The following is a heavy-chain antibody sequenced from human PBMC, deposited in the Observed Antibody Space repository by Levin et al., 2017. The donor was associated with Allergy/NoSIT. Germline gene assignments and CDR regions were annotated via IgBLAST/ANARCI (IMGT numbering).Heavy chain of an antibody. Sequence: LGESLKISCKGSGYSFTNYWIAWVRQMPGKGLEWMGIIYPGDSDTRYSPSFQGQVTISADKSSSTAYLQWSSLKASDTAMYYCARKGYCSSTTCWYGMDVWGQGTTVTVSS. CDR1: GYSFTNYW. J-gene: IGHJ6*02. D-gene: IGHD2-2*01. CDR3: ARKGYCSSTTCWYGMDV. V-gene: IGHV5-51*01. CDR2: IYPGDSDT.